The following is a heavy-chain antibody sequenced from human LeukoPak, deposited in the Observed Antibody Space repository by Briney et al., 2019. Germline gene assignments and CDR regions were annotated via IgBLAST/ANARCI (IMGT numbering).Heavy chain of an antibody. D-gene: IGHD1-26*01. J-gene: IGHJ4*02. Sequence: SVKVSCKASGDSFSSYAISWVRQAPGQGLEWMGGIIPIFGTANYAQKFQGRVTITADESTSTAYMELSSLRSEDTAVYYCASPGVGATSMEFDYWGQGTLVTVSS. CDR2: IIPIFGTA. CDR1: GDSFSSYA. V-gene: IGHV1-69*13. CDR3: ASPGVGATSMEFDY.